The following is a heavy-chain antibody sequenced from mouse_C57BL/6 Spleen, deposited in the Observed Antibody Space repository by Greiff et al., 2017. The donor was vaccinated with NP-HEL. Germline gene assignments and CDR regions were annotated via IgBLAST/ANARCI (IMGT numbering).Heavy chain of an antibody. J-gene: IGHJ2*01. V-gene: IGHV1-55*01. Sequence: QVQLQQPGAELVKPGASVKMSCKASGYTFTSYWITWVKQRPGQGLEWIGDIYPGSGSTNYNEKFKSKATLTVDTSSSTAYMQLSSLTSEDSAVYYCARYGYYGSSYVGDYFDYWGQGTTLTVSS. CDR1: GYTFTSYW. D-gene: IGHD1-1*01. CDR2: IYPGSGST. CDR3: ARYGYYGSSYVGDYFDY.